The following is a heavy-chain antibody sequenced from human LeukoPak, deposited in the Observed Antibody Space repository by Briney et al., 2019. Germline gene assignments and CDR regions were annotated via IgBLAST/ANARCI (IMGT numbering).Heavy chain of an antibody. CDR3: ARRAQGSGYYTPSYYYYYMDV. J-gene: IGHJ6*03. CDR2: VYYGGST. Sequence: SDPLSLTCTVSGGSISSSSYYRGWIRQPPGKGLEWIGSVYYGGSTYYNPSLKSRVTISVDTYKNQFSLKLSSVTAADTAVYYCARRAQGSGYYTPSYYYYYMDVWGKGTTVTVSS. V-gene: IGHV4-39*01. D-gene: IGHD3-3*01. CDR1: GGSISSSSYY.